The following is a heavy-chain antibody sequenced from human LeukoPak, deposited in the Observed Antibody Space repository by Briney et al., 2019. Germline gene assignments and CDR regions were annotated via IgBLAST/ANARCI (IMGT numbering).Heavy chain of an antibody. Sequence: GGSLRLSCAASGFTFSSYAMSWVRQAPGEGLEWVSTIISNGGSTYYADSVRGRFTVSRDNSKATLYLQMDGLRAEDTALYYCAKGGSLSPFDPWGQGSLVTVSS. V-gene: IGHV3-23*01. CDR1: GFTFSSYA. J-gene: IGHJ5*02. CDR2: IISNGGST. CDR3: AKGGSLSPFDP. D-gene: IGHD3-10*01.